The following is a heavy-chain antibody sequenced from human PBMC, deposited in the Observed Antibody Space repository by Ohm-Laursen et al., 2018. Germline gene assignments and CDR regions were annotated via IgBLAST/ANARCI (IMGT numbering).Heavy chain of an antibody. CDR3: ATSPGYTCDH. CDR2: INSDGSST. V-gene: IGHV3-74*01. CDR1: GFTFSSYW. J-gene: IGHJ4*02. Sequence: SLRLSCSASGFTFSSYWMHWVRQAPGKGLVWVSRINSDGSSTGYADSVKGRFTISRDNAKNTLYLQMNSLRDEDTAVYYCATSPGYTCDHWGQGTLVTVFS. D-gene: IGHD5-12*01.